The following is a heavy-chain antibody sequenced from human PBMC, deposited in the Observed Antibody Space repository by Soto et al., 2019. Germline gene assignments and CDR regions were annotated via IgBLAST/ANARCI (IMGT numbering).Heavy chain of an antibody. CDR2: IYPGDSDT. CDR3: ARRFTMYGDFDY. D-gene: IGHD3-10*02. CDR1: GYSFTSYW. V-gene: IGHV5-51*01. Sequence: GESLKISCQGFGYSFTSYWIAWVRQMPGKGPEWMGVIYPGDSDTRYSPSFEGQVTISVDKSISTAYLQWSSLRASDTAMYYCARRFTMYGDFDYWGQGTLVTVSS. J-gene: IGHJ4*02.